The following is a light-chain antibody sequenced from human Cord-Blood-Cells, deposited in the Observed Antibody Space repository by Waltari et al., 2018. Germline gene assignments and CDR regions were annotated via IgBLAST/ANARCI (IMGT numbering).Light chain of an antibody. Sequence: DVVMTQSPLSLPVTLGQPASIACRSSQSLVHSDGNTYLNWFQQRPGQSPRRLIYKVSNRDSGVPDRFSGRGSGTDFTLKISRVEAEDVRVYYCMQGTHWPPITFGQGTRLEIK. V-gene: IGKV2-30*02. CDR3: MQGTHWPPIT. J-gene: IGKJ5*01. CDR1: QSLVHSDGNTY. CDR2: KVS.